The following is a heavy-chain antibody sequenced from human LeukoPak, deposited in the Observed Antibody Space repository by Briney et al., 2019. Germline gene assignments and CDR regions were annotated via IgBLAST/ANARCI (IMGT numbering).Heavy chain of an antibody. CDR3: ARSYCSGGSCYFSFDY. J-gene: IGHJ4*02. CDR2: IYYSGNT. D-gene: IGHD2-15*01. Sequence: SETLSLTCTVSGVSISSSNSYWGWIRQPPGTGLEWIGSIYYSGNTYYNASLKSQVSISIDTSKNQFSLKLTSVTAADTAVYYCARSYCSGGSCYFSFDYWGQGTLVTVSS. V-gene: IGHV4-39*01. CDR1: GVSISSSNSY.